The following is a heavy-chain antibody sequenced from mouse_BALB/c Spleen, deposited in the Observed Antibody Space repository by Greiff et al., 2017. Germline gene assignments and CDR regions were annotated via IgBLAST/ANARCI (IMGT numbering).Heavy chain of an antibody. V-gene: IGHV1-7*01. Sequence: QVQLKQSGAELAKPGASVKMSCKASGYTFTSYWMHWVKQRPGQGLEWIGYINPSTGYTEYNQKFKDKATLTADKSSSTAYMQLSSLTSEDSAVYYCARYTTVVATRGYFDYWGQGTTLTVSS. J-gene: IGHJ2*01. CDR1: GYTFTSYW. CDR3: ARYTTVVATRGYFDY. CDR2: INPSTGYT. D-gene: IGHD1-1*01.